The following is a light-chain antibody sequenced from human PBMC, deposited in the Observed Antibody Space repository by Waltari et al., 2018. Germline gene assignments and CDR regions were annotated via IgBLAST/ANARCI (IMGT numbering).Light chain of an antibody. CDR3: CSYAGSYTWV. CDR1: FSDFTASDH. V-gene: IGLV2-11*01. CDR2: GVT. J-gene: IGLJ3*02. Sequence: QSALTQPRSLSGSPGQSVTISCTGTFSDFTASDHVSWYQQHPGKAPKLITYGVTERPAGVPHRFSGSKSGDTASLTISGLQADDEADYYCCSYAGSYTWVFGGGTKLTV.